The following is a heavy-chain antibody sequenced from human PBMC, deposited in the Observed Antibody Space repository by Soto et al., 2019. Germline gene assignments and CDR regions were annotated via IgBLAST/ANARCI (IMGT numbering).Heavy chain of an antibody. CDR3: AREPQIHSSGPTRFDP. J-gene: IGHJ5*02. CDR2: IIPIFGTA. Sequence: AASVKVSCKASGGTFSSYAISWVRQAPGQGLEWMGGIIPIFGTANYAQKFQGRVTITADESTSTAYMELSSLRSEDTAVYYCAREPQIHSSGPTRFDPWGQGTLVTVSS. V-gene: IGHV1-69*13. D-gene: IGHD3-22*01. CDR1: GGTFSSYA.